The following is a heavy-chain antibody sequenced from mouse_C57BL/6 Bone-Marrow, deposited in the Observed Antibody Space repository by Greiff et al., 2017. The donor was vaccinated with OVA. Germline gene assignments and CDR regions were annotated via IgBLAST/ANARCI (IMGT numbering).Heavy chain of an antibody. J-gene: IGHJ4*01. Sequence: EVKLMESGGGLVKPGGSLKLSCAASGFTFSDYGMHWVRQAPEKGLEWVAYISSGSSTIYYADTVKGRFTISRDNAKNTLFLQMTSLRSEDTAMYYCARITTVTYAMDYWGQGTSVTVSS. D-gene: IGHD1-1*01. CDR2: ISSGSSTI. CDR3: ARITTVTYAMDY. CDR1: GFTFSDYG. V-gene: IGHV5-17*01.